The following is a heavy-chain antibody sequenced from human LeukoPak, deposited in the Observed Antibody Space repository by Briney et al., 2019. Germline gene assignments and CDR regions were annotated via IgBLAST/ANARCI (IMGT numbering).Heavy chain of an antibody. V-gene: IGHV1-2*02. CDR2: INPNSGGT. J-gene: IGHJ4*02. Sequence: GASVKVSCKASGYTFTDYYIHWVRQAPGQGLEWMGWINPNSGGTNYAQRFQGRVTMTRDTSISTLYMELSSLRSEDTAVYYCARGNSPPGAYDILTGYYPLVYWGQGTLVTVSS. CDR1: GYTFTDYY. D-gene: IGHD3-9*01. CDR3: ARGNSPPGAYDILTGYYPLVY.